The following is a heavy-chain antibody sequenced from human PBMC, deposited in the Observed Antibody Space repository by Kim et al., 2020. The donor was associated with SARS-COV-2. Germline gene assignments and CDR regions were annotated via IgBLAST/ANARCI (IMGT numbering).Heavy chain of an antibody. CDR3: ARNAGNDY. J-gene: IGHJ4*02. CDR2: ISGSGDRA. D-gene: IGHD2-2*01. V-gene: IGHV3-23*01. Sequence: GGSLRLSCAASGFIFTRQEMNWVRQAPGKGLEWVASISGSGDRAYYADSVKGRFTISRDNSKNTMNLQMNSLRAEDTAVYYCARNAGNDYWGQGTLVTVSS. CDR1: GFIFTRQE.